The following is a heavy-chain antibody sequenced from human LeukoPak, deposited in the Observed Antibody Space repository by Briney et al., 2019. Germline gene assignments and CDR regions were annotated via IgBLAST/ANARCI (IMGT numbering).Heavy chain of an antibody. CDR3: ARALPTMYYYDSSGWVKSPNFDY. J-gene: IGHJ4*02. D-gene: IGHD3-22*01. CDR2: IYHSGST. CDR1: GGSISSGGYY. Sequence: PSETLSLTCTVSGGSISSGGYYWSWIRQPPGKGLEWIGYIYHSGSTYYNPSLKSRVTISVDRSKNQFSLKLSSVTAADTAVYYCARALPTMYYYDSSGWVKSPNFDYWGQGTLVTVSS. V-gene: IGHV4-30-2*01.